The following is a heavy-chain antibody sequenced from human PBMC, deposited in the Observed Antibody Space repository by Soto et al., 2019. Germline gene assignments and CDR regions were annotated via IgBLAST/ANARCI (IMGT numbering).Heavy chain of an antibody. V-gene: IGHV3-7*05. CDR3: VREAHDSAPYGMDV. J-gene: IGHJ6*02. Sequence: EVQLVESGGGLVQPGGSLRLSCEASGFIFSSHWMSWVRQGPGKGLEWVANIKQDGSERCFLDSVKGRFTISRDNAKNSLYLQINSLGVEDTAVYFCVREAHDSAPYGMDVWGQGTTVTVSS. D-gene: IGHD3-22*01. CDR2: IKQDGSER. CDR1: GFIFSSHW.